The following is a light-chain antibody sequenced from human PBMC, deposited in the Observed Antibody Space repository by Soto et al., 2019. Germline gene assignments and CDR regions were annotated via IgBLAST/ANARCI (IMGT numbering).Light chain of an antibody. Sequence: ALTQPRSVSGSPGQSVTISCTGTSSDVGGYNYVSWYQQHPGKAPKLMIYDVSKRPSGVPDRFSGSKSGNTASLTISGLQAEDEADYYCCSYAGSYRVFGTGTKVTVL. CDR1: SSDVGGYNY. CDR2: DVS. V-gene: IGLV2-11*01. CDR3: CSYAGSYRV. J-gene: IGLJ1*01.